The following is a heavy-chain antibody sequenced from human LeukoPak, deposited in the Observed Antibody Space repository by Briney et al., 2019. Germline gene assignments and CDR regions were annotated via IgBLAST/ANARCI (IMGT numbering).Heavy chain of an antibody. J-gene: IGHJ5*02. CDR3: ARAEVWYSSGWYFFDP. V-gene: IGHV1-3*01. D-gene: IGHD6-19*01. Sequence: ASVKVSCTASGYTFTSYAMHWVRQAPGQRLEWMGWINAGNGNTKYSQKFQGRVTITRDTSASTAYMELSSLRSEDTAVYYCARAEVWYSSGWYFFDPWGQGTLVTVSS. CDR1: GYTFTSYA. CDR2: INAGNGNT.